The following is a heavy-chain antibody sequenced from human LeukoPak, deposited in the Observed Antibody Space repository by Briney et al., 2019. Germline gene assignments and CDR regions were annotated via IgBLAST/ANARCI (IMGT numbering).Heavy chain of an antibody. V-gene: IGHV3-7*04. CDR3: ARDRLIDC. CDR1: GFTFSNYW. CDR2: INQDGSEK. J-gene: IGHJ4*02. Sequence: PGGSLRLSCAASGFTFSNYWMSWVRQAPGKGLEWVANINQDGSEKYYVDSVKGRFTISRANAKNSLYLQMNSLRGEDMAVYFCARDRLIDCWGQGTLVTVSS.